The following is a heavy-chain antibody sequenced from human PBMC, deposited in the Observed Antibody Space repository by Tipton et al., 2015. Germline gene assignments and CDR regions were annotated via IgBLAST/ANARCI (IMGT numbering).Heavy chain of an antibody. CDR3: ASTAGVVATLDY. CDR1: GGSISSGTFY. Sequence: TLSLTCTVSGGSISSGTFYWSWIRQHPGKGLEWIGYINYSGSTYYNPSLESRVTMSIDTSENQFSLKLNSVTAADTAVYYCASTAGVVATLDYWGQGTLVTVSS. D-gene: IGHD5-12*01. V-gene: IGHV4-31*03. J-gene: IGHJ4*02. CDR2: INYSGST.